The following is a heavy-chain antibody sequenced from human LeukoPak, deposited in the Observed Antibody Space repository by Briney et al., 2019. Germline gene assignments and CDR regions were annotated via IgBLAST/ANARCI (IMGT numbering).Heavy chain of an antibody. Sequence: PSETLSLTCTVSGGSISSSSYYWSWIRQPPGKGLEWIGYIYYSGSTYYNPSLKSRVTISVDTSKNQFSLKLSSVTAADTAVYYCARARGYRFNWFDPWGQGTLVTVSS. D-gene: IGHD5-18*01. CDR2: IYYSGST. J-gene: IGHJ5*02. CDR1: GGSISSSSYY. CDR3: ARARGYRFNWFDP. V-gene: IGHV4-30-4*01.